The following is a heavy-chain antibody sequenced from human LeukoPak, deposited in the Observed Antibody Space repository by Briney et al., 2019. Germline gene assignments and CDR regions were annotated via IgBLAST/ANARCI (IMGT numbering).Heavy chain of an antibody. CDR1: GFTFTRYD. J-gene: IGHJ4*02. D-gene: IGHD4-23*01. Sequence: GGSLRLSCAASGFTFTRYDMHWVRQAPGKGLEWVAVISNDENNKDYGYSVKGRFTIARDNSKNTLFLQMNSLRVEDTAVYYCVLGHYGGLFDNWGQGALVIVSS. CDR3: VLGHYGGLFDN. CDR2: ISNDENNK. V-gene: IGHV3-30-3*01.